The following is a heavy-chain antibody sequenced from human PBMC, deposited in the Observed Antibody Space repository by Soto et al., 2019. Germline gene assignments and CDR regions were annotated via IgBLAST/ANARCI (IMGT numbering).Heavy chain of an antibody. CDR3: ASSSITIFGVVIPPAMDV. V-gene: IGHV3-21*01. CDR1: GFTFSSYS. CDR2: ISSSSSYI. Sequence: GSLRLSCAASGFTFSSYSMNWVRQAPGKGLEWVSSISSSSSYIYYADSVKGRFTISRDNAKNSLYLQMNSLRAEDTAVYYCASSSITIFGVVIPPAMDVWGQGTTVTGSS. J-gene: IGHJ6*02. D-gene: IGHD3-3*01.